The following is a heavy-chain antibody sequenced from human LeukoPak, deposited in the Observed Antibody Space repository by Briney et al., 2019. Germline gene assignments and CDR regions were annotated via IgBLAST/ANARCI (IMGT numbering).Heavy chain of an antibody. V-gene: IGHV1-69*04. D-gene: IGHD3-22*01. CDR1: GGTFSSYT. CDR2: IIPILGIA. CDR3: ARDHYYDSSGYYG. Sequence: GASVKVSCKASGGTFSSYTISWVRRAPGQWLEWMGRIIPILGIANYAQKFQGRVTITADKSTSTAYMELSSLRSEDTAVYYCARDHYYDSSGYYGWGQGTLVTVSS. J-gene: IGHJ4*02.